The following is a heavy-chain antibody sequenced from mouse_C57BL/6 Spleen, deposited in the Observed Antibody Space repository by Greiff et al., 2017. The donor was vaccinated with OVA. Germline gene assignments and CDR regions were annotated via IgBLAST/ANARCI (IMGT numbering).Heavy chain of an antibody. CDR1: GFTFSDFY. CDR3: ARDAEGDLLRFAY. D-gene: IGHD2-1*01. CDR2: SRNKANDYTT. V-gene: IGHV7-1*01. Sequence: EVQRVESGGGLVQSGRSLRLSCATSGFTFSDFYMEWVRQAPGKGLEWIAASRNKANDYTTEYSASVKGRFIVSRDTSQSILYLQMNALRAEDTAIYYCARDAEGDLLRFAYWGQGTLVTVSA. J-gene: IGHJ3*01.